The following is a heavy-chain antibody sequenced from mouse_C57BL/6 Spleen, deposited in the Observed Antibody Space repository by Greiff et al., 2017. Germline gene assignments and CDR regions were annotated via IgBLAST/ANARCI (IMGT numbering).Heavy chain of an antibody. J-gene: IGHJ2*01. Sequence: EVKLVESEGGLVQPGSSMKLSCTASGFTFSDYYMALVRQVPEKGLEWVANINYDGSSTYYLDSLKSRFIISRDNAKNILYLQMSSLKSEDTATYYCAREAELGFDYWGQGTTLTVSS. D-gene: IGHD4-1*01. CDR2: INYDGSST. CDR1: GFTFSDYY. V-gene: IGHV5-16*01. CDR3: AREAELGFDY.